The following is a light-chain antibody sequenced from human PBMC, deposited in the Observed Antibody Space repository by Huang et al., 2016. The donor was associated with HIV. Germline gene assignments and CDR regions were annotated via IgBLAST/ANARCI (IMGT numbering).Light chain of an antibody. CDR1: QGINNF. J-gene: IGKJ4*01. CDR3: QQYDNLPLT. CDR2: GAS. Sequence: DIQMTQSPSSLSASVGDTVTITCQASQGINNFLSWYQQTSGNAPKLLIYGASVLETGVPSRFSGSGSGTDFTFTITSLQPEDFATYYCQQYDNLPLTFGGGTKVEVK. V-gene: IGKV1-33*01.